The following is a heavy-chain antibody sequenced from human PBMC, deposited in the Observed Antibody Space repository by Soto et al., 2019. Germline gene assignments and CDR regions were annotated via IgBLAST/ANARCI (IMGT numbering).Heavy chain of an antibody. Sequence: ASVKVSCKASGYTFTSYDINWVRQATGQGHERIRWMNTNSGNTGYAQKFQGRVTMTRNTSISTAYMELSSLRSEDTAVYYCARAEKKDIVVVPAAMPTFYYYYYMDVWGKGTTVTVSS. CDR3: ARAEKKDIVVVPAAMPTFYYYYYMDV. D-gene: IGHD2-2*01. CDR2: MNTNSGNT. J-gene: IGHJ6*03. V-gene: IGHV1-8*01. CDR1: GYTFTSYD.